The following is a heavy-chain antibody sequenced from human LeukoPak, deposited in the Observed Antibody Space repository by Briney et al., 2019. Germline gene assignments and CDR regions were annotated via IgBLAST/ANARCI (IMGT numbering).Heavy chain of an antibody. CDR1: GFTFSSYA. D-gene: IGHD3-10*01. CDR3: ARDRGAMVRGVSGPVDY. CDR2: ISYDGSNK. J-gene: IGHJ4*02. V-gene: IGHV3-30*04. Sequence: PGRSLRLSCAASGFTFSSYAVHWVRQAPGKGLEWVAVISYDGSNKYYADSVKGRFTISRDNSKNTLYLQMNSLRAEDTAVYYCARDRGAMVRGVSGPVDYWGQGTLVTVSS.